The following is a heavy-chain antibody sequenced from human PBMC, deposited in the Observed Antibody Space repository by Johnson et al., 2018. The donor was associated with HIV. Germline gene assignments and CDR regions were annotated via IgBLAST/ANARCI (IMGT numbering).Heavy chain of an antibody. Sequence: QVQLVESGGGVVQPGRSLRLSCAASGFTFSRYAMHWVRQAPGKGLEWVAVISYDGSNNYYADSVQGRFTISRDNSKNTLYLQMNSLRAEDTAVYYCARDREQLVRYAFDIWGQGTMVTVSS. CDR2: ISYDGSNN. D-gene: IGHD6-6*01. CDR1: GFTFSRYA. J-gene: IGHJ3*02. CDR3: ARDREQLVRYAFDI. V-gene: IGHV3-30*04.